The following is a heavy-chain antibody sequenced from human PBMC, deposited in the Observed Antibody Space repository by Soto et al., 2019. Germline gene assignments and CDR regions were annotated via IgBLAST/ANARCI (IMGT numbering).Heavy chain of an antibody. CDR1: GFTFSSYA. J-gene: IGHJ6*02. Sequence: PGGSLRLSCAASGFTFSSYAMSWVRQAPGKGLEWVSAISGSGGSTYYADSVKGRFTISRDNSKNTPYLQMNSLRAEDTAVYYCAKATSGSYSTYYYGMDVWGQGTTVTVSS. CDR3: AKATSGSYSTYYYGMDV. V-gene: IGHV3-23*01. D-gene: IGHD1-26*01. CDR2: ISGSGGST.